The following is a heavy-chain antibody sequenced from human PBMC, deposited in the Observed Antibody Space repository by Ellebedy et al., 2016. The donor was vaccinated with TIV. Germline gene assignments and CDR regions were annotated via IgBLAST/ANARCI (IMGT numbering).Heavy chain of an antibody. Sequence: GESLKISXAAPGLTLSSYAMSWVRQAPGKGLEWVSVISGNGYSIYYADSVKGRFTISRDDSKNTLFLQMNSLRAEDTAVYYCAKNAYGSGSHFYFDYWGQGSLVTVSS. D-gene: IGHD3-10*01. CDR1: GLTLSSYA. J-gene: IGHJ4*02. CDR3: AKNAYGSGSHFYFDY. V-gene: IGHV3-23*01. CDR2: ISGNGYSI.